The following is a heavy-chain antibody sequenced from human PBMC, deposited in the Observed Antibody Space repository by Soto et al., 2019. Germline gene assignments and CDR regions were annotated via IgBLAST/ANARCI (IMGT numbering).Heavy chain of an antibody. J-gene: IGHJ4*02. CDR3: ARLALSDSSGWWGVARSFLLDYYFDY. V-gene: IGHV3-7*01. D-gene: IGHD6-19*01. Sequence: GGSLSLSCAASGFTFSSYWMSWGRQAPGKGLEWVANIKQDGSEKYYVDSVKGRFTISRDNAKNSLYLQMNGLTAEDTAVYYCARLALSDSSGWWGVARSFLLDYYFDYWGQGTLVTVSS. CDR1: GFTFSSYW. CDR2: IKQDGSEK.